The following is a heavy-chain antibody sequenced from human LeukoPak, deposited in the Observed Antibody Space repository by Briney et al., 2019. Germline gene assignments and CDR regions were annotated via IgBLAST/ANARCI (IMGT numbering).Heavy chain of an antibody. V-gene: IGHV3-30*02. Sequence: GRSLRLSCAASGFTFSSYGMHWVRQAPGKGLEWVAFIRYDGSNKYYADSVKGRFTISRDNSKNTLYLQMNSLRAEDTAVYYCXXXXXRXPWXDPXGQGTLVTV. CDR3: XXXXXRXPWXDP. J-gene: IGHJ5*02. CDR2: IRYDGSNK. CDR1: GFTFSSYG.